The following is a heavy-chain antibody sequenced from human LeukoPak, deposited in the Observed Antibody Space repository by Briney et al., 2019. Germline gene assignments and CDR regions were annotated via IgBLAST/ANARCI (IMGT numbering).Heavy chain of an antibody. J-gene: IGHJ4*02. CDR3: ARGDSGSFLGLFGY. Sequence: GRSLRLSCAASGFTFRSYAMHWVRQAPGKGLEWVTFISYDGSNKYYADSVKGRFTISRDNSKNTLNLQMNNLRAEDTAVYYCARGDSGSFLGLFGYWGQGTLVTVSS. D-gene: IGHD1-26*01. CDR1: GFTFRSYA. CDR2: ISYDGSNK. V-gene: IGHV3-30*01.